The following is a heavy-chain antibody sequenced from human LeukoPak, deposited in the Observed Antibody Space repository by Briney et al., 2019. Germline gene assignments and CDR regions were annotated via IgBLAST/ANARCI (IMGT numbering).Heavy chain of an antibody. J-gene: IGHJ4*02. Sequence: SETLSLTCTVSGGSISSYYWSWIRQPPGKGLEWIGYIYYSGSTNYNPSFKSRVTISVDTSKNQFSLKLSSVTAADTAVYYCARSIVGATIHFDYWGQGTLVTVSS. CDR3: ARSIVGATIHFDY. V-gene: IGHV4-59*01. CDR1: GGSISSYY. D-gene: IGHD1-26*01. CDR2: IYYSGST.